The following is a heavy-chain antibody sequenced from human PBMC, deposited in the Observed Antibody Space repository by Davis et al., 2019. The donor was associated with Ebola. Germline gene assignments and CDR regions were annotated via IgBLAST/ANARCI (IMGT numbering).Heavy chain of an antibody. J-gene: IGHJ4*02. D-gene: IGHD3-16*01. V-gene: IGHV1-2*02. Sequence: ASVKVSCKASGYTFTGYYIHWVRQAPGQGLEWMGWINPNSGGTNYAQNFQGRVTMTRDTSISTAYMELTSLRSDDTAVFYCTRELHGGEFNYWGQGTLVTVSS. CDR2: INPNSGGT. CDR3: TRELHGGEFNY. CDR1: GYTFTGYY.